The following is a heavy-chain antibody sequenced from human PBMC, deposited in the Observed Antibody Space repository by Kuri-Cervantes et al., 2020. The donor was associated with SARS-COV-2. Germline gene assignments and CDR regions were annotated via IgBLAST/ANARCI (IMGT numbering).Heavy chain of an antibody. CDR1: GFTFDDYG. CDR2: INWNGGST. Sequence: GESLKISCAASGFTFDDYGMSWVRQAPGKGLEWVSRINWNGGSTGYADSVKGRFTISRDNAKNSLYLQMNNLRAEDTALYFCARGPTGVAGVGRFFDYWGQGALVTVSS. J-gene: IGHJ4*02. D-gene: IGHD6-19*01. V-gene: IGHV3-20*04. CDR3: ARGPTGVAGVGRFFDY.